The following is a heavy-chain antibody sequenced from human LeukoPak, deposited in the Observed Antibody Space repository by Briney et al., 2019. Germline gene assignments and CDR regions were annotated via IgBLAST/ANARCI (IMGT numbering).Heavy chain of an antibody. V-gene: IGHV3-23*01. CDR2: ISGSGGST. CDR3: ASLTGYCSSTSCPWGY. D-gene: IGHD2-2*01. CDR1: GFTFSSYA. J-gene: IGHJ4*02. Sequence: PGGSLRLSCAASGFTFSSYAMSWVRQAPGKGLEWVSAISGSGGSTYYADSVKGRFTISRDNAKNSLYLQMNSLRAEDTAVYYCASLTGYCSSTSCPWGYWGQGTLVTVSS.